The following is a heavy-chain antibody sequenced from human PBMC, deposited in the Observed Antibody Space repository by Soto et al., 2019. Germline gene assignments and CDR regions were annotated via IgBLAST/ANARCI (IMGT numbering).Heavy chain of an antibody. Sequence: ETLSLTCTVSGGSISSYYWSWIRQPPGKGLEWIGYIYYSGSTNYNPSLKSRVTISVDTSKNQFSLKLSSVTAADTAVYYCARQDTALDYWGQGTLVTVSS. CDR1: GGSISSYY. D-gene: IGHD5-18*01. CDR2: IYYSGST. V-gene: IGHV4-59*01. J-gene: IGHJ4*02. CDR3: ARQDTALDY.